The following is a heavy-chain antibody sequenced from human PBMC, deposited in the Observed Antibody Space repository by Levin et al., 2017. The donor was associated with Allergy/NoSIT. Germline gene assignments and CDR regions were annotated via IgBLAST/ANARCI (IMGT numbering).Heavy chain of an antibody. V-gene: IGHV4-39*01. Sequence: SETLSLTCTVSGDSISSSGYSWGWIRRPPGKGLEWIGGIYYSGSTYYNPSLKSRVTISVDTSKNQFSLKLSSVTAADTAVYYCARRRGSTWSLFFDYWGQGTLVTVSS. CDR3: ARRRGSTWSLFFDY. D-gene: IGHD6-13*01. CDR1: GDSISSSGYS. CDR2: IYYSGST. J-gene: IGHJ4*02.